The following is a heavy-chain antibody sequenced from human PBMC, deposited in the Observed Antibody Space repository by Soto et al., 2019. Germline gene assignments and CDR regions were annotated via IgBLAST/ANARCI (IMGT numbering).Heavy chain of an antibody. CDR2: IYYSGST. CDR3: VRGGQNFDC. J-gene: IGHJ4*02. D-gene: IGHD3-16*01. V-gene: IGHV4-59*01. Sequence: QVQLQESGPGLVKPSETLSLTCTVPGGSFTNFYWSWIRQPPGKGLEWMGYIYYSGSTNYTPSLKSRVTISVDTSKNQFSLKVSSVTAADTAVYYCVRGGQNFDCWGQGTLVTVSS. CDR1: GGSFTNFY.